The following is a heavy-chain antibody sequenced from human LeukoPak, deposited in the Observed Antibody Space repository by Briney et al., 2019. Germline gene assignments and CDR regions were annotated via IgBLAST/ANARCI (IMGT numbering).Heavy chain of an antibody. CDR1: GGTFSSYA. D-gene: IGHD2-2*01. CDR3: ARGGVPAAILFDY. CDR2: IIPIFGTA. Sequence: SVKLSCKASGGTFSSYAISWVRQAPGQGLEWMGGIIPIFGTANYAQKFQGRVTITADESTSTAYMELSSLRSEDTAVYYCARGGVPAAILFDYWGQGTLVTVSS. J-gene: IGHJ4*02. V-gene: IGHV1-69*13.